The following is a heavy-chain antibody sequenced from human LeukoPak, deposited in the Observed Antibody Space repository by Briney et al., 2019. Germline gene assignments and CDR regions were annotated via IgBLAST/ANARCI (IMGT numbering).Heavy chain of an antibody. CDR2: ISGSGDTT. Sequence: PGRSLRLSCAASGFRFSSYAMSWVRQAPGKGLEWVSAISGSGDTTNYADSVKGRFTISRDNAKNSLYLQMNSLRAEDTAVYYCARVLMGYDVFDIWGQGTMVTVSS. D-gene: IGHD2-8*01. CDR1: GFRFSSYA. CDR3: ARVLMGYDVFDI. J-gene: IGHJ3*02. V-gene: IGHV3-23*01.